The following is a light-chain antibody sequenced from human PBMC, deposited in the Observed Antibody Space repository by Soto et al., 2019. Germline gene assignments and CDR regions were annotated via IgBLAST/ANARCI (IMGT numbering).Light chain of an antibody. Sequence: QPVLTQPPSASGSPGQSVTISCTGTSSDVGAYKYVSWFQQHPGKAPKLIIYEVTERPSGVPDRFSGSKSGNTASLTVSGLQADDEADYYCSSYVGSNNYVFGTGTKVTVL. V-gene: IGLV2-8*01. CDR3: SSYVGSNNYV. CDR1: SSDVGAYKY. J-gene: IGLJ1*01. CDR2: EVT.